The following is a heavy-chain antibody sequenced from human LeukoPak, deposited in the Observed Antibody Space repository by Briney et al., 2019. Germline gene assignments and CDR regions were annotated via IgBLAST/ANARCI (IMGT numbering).Heavy chain of an antibody. CDR3: ARVQRGEMATFDY. D-gene: IGHD5-24*01. Sequence: GGSLRLSCAASGFIFGSYSMNWVRHVPGRGLEWVPSISSSSTYIHYADSLEGRFTISRDNARNSLYLQINSLRVEDTAVYYCARVQRGEMATFDYWGQGILVSVSS. CDR2: ISSSSTYI. CDR1: GFIFGSYS. J-gene: IGHJ4*02. V-gene: IGHV3-21*01.